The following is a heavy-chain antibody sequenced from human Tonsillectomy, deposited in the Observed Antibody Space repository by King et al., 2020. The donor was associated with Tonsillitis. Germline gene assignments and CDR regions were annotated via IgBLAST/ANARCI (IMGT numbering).Heavy chain of an antibody. Sequence: VQLVESGAEVKKPGASVKVSCKASGYTFSDYFMHWVRQAPGQGLEWMGWINPNSGGTNYAQKFQGRVTMTSDTSISTAYMELSRLKSDDTAVYYCAGDGQATLTTLNYYYYMAVWGKGTTVTVSS. J-gene: IGHJ6*03. CDR3: AGDGQATLTTLNYYYYMAV. V-gene: IGHV1-2*02. CDR1: GYTFSDYF. D-gene: IGHD4-11*01. CDR2: INPNSGGT.